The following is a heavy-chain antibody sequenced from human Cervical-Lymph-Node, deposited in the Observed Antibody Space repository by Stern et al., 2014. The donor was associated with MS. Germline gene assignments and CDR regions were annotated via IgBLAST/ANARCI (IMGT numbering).Heavy chain of an antibody. Sequence: EVHLVESGGGLVKPGGSLRLSCATSGFTFSDYSMNWVRQAPGKGLEWVSSITSNGTYIFYADSVKGRFSISRDNAKNSVFLHIHSLRAEDTAVYYCARRGGIHYFDYWGRGTLVTVSS. D-gene: IGHD3-10*01. V-gene: IGHV3-21*01. CDR1: GFTFSDYS. CDR2: ITSNGTYI. J-gene: IGHJ4*02. CDR3: ARRGGIHYFDY.